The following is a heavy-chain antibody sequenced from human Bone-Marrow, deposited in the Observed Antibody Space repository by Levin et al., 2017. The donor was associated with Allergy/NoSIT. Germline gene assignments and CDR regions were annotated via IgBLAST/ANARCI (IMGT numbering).Heavy chain of an antibody. V-gene: IGHV3-30*18. CDR1: GFTFSSYG. CDR3: AKDGVPYSSSWYISYYYYCCYMDV. Sequence: GESLKISCAASGFTFSSYGMHWVRQAPGKGLEWVAVISYDGSNKYYADSVKGRFTISRDNSKNTLYLQMNSLRAEDTAVYYCAKDGVPYSSSWYISYYYYCCYMDVWGKGTTVTVSS. J-gene: IGHJ6*03. CDR2: ISYDGSNK. D-gene: IGHD6-13*01.